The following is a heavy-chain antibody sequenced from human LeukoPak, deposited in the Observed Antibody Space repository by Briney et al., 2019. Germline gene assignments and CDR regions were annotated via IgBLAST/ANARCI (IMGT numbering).Heavy chain of an antibody. V-gene: IGHV3-21*01. D-gene: IGHD3-22*01. Sequence: PGGSLRLSCAASGVTFSSYSMNWVRQAPGKGLEWVSSISSSSSYIYYADSVKGRFTISRDNAKNSLYLQMNSLRAEDTAVYYCARAPHYDDSSGYPFFDYWGQGTLVTVSS. CDR1: GVTFSSYS. CDR2: ISSSSSYI. CDR3: ARAPHYDDSSGYPFFDY. J-gene: IGHJ4*02.